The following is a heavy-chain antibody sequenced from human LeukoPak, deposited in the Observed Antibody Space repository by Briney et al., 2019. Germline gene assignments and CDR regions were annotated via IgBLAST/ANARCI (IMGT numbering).Heavy chain of an antibody. Sequence: SQTLSLTCTVSGGSISSGGYYWSWIRQHPGKGLEWIGYIYYSGSTYYNPSLKSRVTISVDTSKNQFSPKLSSVTAADTAVYYCARDGLRGYSYGPGGLYGMDVWGQGTTVTVSS. CDR3: ARDGLRGYSYGPGGLYGMDV. CDR1: GGSISSGGYY. D-gene: IGHD5-18*01. CDR2: IYYSGST. J-gene: IGHJ6*02. V-gene: IGHV4-31*03.